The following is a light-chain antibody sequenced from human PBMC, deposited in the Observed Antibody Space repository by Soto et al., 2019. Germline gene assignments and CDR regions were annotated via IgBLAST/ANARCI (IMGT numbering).Light chain of an antibody. CDR3: QRYDSLPPT. V-gene: IGKV1-33*01. CDR2: DAS. Sequence: DIQMTQSQSSLSASVGDRVTITCQASHDLKKYLNWLQEKPGNAPKLLIYDASNLQTGVPSRCSGSGSGSHFTFTISSLQPEDIAEYYCQRYDSLPPTFGHGTRLDIK. J-gene: IGKJ5*01. CDR1: HDLKKY.